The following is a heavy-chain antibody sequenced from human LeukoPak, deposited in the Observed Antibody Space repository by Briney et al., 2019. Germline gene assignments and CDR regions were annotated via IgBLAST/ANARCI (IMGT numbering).Heavy chain of an antibody. Sequence: GGSLRLSCAVSGFTFSSYWMSWVRQAPGKGLEWVANIKQDGSEKYYVDSVKGRFTISRDNAKNSLYLQMNSLRAEDTAVYYCAREGDDTGIVGATAYFDYWGQGTLVTVSS. CDR3: AREGDDTGIVGATAYFDY. CDR1: GFTFSSYW. V-gene: IGHV3-7*01. CDR2: IKQDGSEK. J-gene: IGHJ4*02. D-gene: IGHD1-26*01.